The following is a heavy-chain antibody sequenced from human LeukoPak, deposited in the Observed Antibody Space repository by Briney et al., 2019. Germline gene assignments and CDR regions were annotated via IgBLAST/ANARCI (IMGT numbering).Heavy chain of an antibody. V-gene: IGHV4-4*07. D-gene: IGHD6-13*01. CDR2: IYTSGST. J-gene: IGHJ4*02. CDR3: ARGLPIAGNFDY. CDR1: GGSISSYY. Sequence: SETLSLTCTVSGGSISSYYWSRIRQPAGKGLEWIGRIYTSGSTNYNPSLKSRVTMSVDTSKNQFSLKLSSVTAADTAVYYCARGLPIAGNFDYWGQGTLVTVSS.